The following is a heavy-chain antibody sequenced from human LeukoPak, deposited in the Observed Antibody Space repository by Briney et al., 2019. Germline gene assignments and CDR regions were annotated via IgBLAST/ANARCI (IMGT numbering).Heavy chain of an antibody. D-gene: IGHD2-2*02. CDR1: GFTLSSYA. Sequence: GGSLRLSCAASGFTLSSYAMSWVRQAPGKALEWVSAISGGGGSTYYADSVKGRFTISRDNYKTTLYLQMNSLSAEDTAVYYCAKAGSSTSCYRNWFDPWGQGTLVTVSS. CDR2: ISGGGGST. J-gene: IGHJ5*02. CDR3: AKAGSSTSCYRNWFDP. V-gene: IGHV3-23*01.